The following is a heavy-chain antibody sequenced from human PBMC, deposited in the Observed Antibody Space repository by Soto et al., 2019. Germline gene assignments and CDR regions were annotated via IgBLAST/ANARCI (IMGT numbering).Heavy chain of an antibody. CDR3: AKPPGFNNVVPAYFDY. D-gene: IGHD2-15*01. V-gene: IGHV3-23*04. Sequence: EVQLVDSGGGLVQPGESLRLSCAGSGFTFSAYAMSWVRQAPGKGLEWVSSISASAITTYNTDSVRGRFTISRDNSRNKVYLQMNSLRAEDTAVYFCAKPPGFNNVVPAYFDYWGGGTRVTVSS. J-gene: IGHJ4*02. CDR2: ISASAITT. CDR1: GFTFSAYA.